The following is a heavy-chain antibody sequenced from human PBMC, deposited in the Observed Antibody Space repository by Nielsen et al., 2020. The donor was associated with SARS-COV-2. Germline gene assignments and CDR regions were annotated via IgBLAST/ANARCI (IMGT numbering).Heavy chain of an antibody. V-gene: IGHV5-51*01. CDR2: IYPGDSDT. CDR1: GYSFTSYW. D-gene: IGHD2-2*01. Sequence: GESLKISCQGSGYSFTSYWIGWVRQMPGKGLEWMGIIYPGDSDTRYSPSFQGQVTISADKSISTAYLQWSSLKASDTAMYYCARRGYCSSTSCYEEKGWFDPWGQGTLVTVSS. CDR3: ARRGYCSSTSCYEEKGWFDP. J-gene: IGHJ5*02.